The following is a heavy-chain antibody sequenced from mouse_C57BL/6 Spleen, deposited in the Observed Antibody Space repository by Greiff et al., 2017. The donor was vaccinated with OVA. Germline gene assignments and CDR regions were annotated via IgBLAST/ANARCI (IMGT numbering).Heavy chain of an antibody. CDR2: IYPRSGNT. CDR3: ARGIYYDYDGGYYFDY. D-gene: IGHD2-4*01. V-gene: IGHV1-81*01. CDR1: GYTFTSYG. J-gene: IGHJ2*01. Sequence: QVQLQQSGAELARPGASVKLSCKASGYTFTSYGISWVKQSTGQGLEWIGEIYPRSGNTYYNEKFKGKATLTADKSSSTAYMELRSLTSEDSAVYFCARGIYYDYDGGYYFDYWGQGTTLTVSS.